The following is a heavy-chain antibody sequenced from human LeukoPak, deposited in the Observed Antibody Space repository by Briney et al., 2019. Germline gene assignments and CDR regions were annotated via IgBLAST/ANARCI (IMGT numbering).Heavy chain of an antibody. V-gene: IGHV4-59*01. CDR1: GGSISSYY. CDR3: VEAPNPYYFDD. J-gene: IGHJ4*02. Sequence: SETLSLTCTVSGGSISSYYWSWIRQPPGKGLEWIGYIYHSGSTNYNPSLKSRVTISVDTSKNQFSLKLSSVTAADTAVYYCVEAPNPYYFDDWGQGTLVTVSS. D-gene: IGHD5-24*01. CDR2: IYHSGST.